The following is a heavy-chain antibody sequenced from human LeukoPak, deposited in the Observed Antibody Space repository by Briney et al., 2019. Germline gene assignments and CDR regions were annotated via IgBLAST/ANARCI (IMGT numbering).Heavy chain of an antibody. J-gene: IGHJ4*02. D-gene: IGHD5-12*01. CDR3: ATRPDGNDVPYFDY. CDR2: IYSGGSS. CDR1: GLTVGFKC. V-gene: IGHV3-66*01. Sequence: GGSLRLSCAASGLTVGFKCMSWVRQAPGKGLEWVSIIYSGGSSYYADSVKGRFTVSRDTSKNTLYLQMHSLRAEDTAVYYCATRPDGNDVPYFDYWGQGTLVTVSS.